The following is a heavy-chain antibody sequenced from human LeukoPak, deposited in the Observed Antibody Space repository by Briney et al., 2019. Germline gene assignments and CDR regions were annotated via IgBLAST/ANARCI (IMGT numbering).Heavy chain of an antibody. D-gene: IGHD3-10*01. Sequence: GSVRLSCAASGFTFSSYGMHWVRQDPGKGLEWVAVIWYDGSNKYYAGSVKGRFTISRDNSKNTLYLQMNSLRAEDTAVYYCARDADYYGSGSPLDYWGQGTLVTVSS. V-gene: IGHV3-33*01. J-gene: IGHJ4*02. CDR1: GFTFSSYG. CDR2: IWYDGSNK. CDR3: ARDADYYGSGSPLDY.